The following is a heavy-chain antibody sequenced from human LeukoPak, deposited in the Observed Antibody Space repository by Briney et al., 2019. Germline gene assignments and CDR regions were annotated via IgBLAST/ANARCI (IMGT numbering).Heavy chain of an antibody. CDR3: ARVDGGSFAFDI. V-gene: IGHV3-48*02. Sequence: GGSLRLSCAASGFIFSTYEMHWVRQAPGKGLDWVSYISTSSSTIYYADSVKGRFTISRDNAKNSLYLQMNSLRDDDTAVYYCARVDGGSFAFDIWGQGTMVTVSS. J-gene: IGHJ3*02. CDR2: ISTSSSTI. D-gene: IGHD3-16*01. CDR1: GFIFSTYE.